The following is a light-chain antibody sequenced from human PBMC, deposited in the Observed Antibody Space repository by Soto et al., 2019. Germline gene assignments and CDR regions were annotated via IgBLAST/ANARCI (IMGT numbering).Light chain of an antibody. V-gene: IGLV2-14*01. J-gene: IGLJ2*01. CDR1: SSDVGTYKY. CDR3: SSYTSRSTPV. CDR2: EVS. Sequence: QSALTQPASVSGSPGQSITISCTGTSSDVGTYKYVSWYQQLPGKAPKLMIYEVSNRPSGVSNRFSGSKSGNTASLTISELQAEDEADYYCSSYTSRSTPVFGGGIKVTVL.